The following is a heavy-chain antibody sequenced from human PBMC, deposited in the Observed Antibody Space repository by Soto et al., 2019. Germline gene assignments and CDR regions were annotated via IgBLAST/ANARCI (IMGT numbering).Heavy chain of an antibody. CDR1: GFTFDNYA. D-gene: IGHD2-2*01. Sequence: SLRLSCAASGFTFDNYAMHWVRQAPGKGLEWVSGISWNSGSIGYVDSVKGRFTISRDNAKNSLYLQMNSLRAEDTAVYYCARDLSNYQDIVVVPAAMAPGAFDIWGQGTMVTVSS. J-gene: IGHJ3*02. CDR3: ARDLSNYQDIVVVPAAMAPGAFDI. V-gene: IGHV3-9*01. CDR2: ISWNSGSI.